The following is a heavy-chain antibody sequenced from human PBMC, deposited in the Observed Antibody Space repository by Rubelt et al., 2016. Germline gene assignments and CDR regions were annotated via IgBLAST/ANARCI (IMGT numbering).Heavy chain of an antibody. J-gene: IGHJ4*02. V-gene: IGHV4-39*07. D-gene: IGHD1-26*01. CDR1: GGSISSSSYY. CDR2: IYYSGGT. Sequence: QLQLQESGPGLVKPSETLSLTCTVSGGSISSSSYYWGWIRQPPGKGLEWIGSIYYSGGTYYNPSLKSRVTISVDTSKNQFSLKLSSVTAADTAVYYCARLTRGLSGSYHFHYWGQGTLVTVSS. CDR3: ARLTRGLSGSYHFHY.